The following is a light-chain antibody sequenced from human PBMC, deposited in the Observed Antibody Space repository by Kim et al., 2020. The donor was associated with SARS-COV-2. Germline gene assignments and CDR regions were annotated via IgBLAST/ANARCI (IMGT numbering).Light chain of an antibody. CDR3: QTWDTGIRV. V-gene: IGLV4-69*01. J-gene: IGLJ3*02. CDR2: LNSDGSH. CDR1: SGHSSYA. Sequence: ASVKLTCTQSSGHSSYAIAWHEQQPEKGPRYLMKLNSDGSHSKGDGIPDRFSGSSSGAERYLTISSLQSEDEADYYCQTWDTGIRVFGGGTQLTVL.